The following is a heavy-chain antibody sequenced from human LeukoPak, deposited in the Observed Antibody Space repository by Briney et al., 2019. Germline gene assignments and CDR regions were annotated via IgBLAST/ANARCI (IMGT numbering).Heavy chain of an antibody. CDR3: ARDATLYDSSGFRAFDI. CDR1: GYTFNSYG. J-gene: IGHJ3*02. D-gene: IGHD3-22*01. V-gene: IGHV1-18*01. CDR2: ISSYNGNT. Sequence: GASVKVSCKASGYTFNSYGVSWVRQAPGQGLVWMGWISSYNGNTNYAQKLQGRITMTTDTSTSTAYMELRSLRSDDTAVYYCARDATLYDSSGFRAFDIWGQGTMVTVSS.